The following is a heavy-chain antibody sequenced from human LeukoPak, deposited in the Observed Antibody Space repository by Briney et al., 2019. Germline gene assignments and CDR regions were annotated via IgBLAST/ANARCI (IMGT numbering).Heavy chain of an antibody. CDR2: ITTTFYT. CDR3: TRDRGSSWGCFDY. CDR1: VFTFSRHH. Sequence: PGVTLRLSCAASVFTFSRHHWNGLPQVRGKGREGVSSITTTFYTCYTDSVKGRFTISRDNAKNSLYLQMISLRAEDTAVYYCTRDRGSSWGCFDYWGQGSLVTVSS. V-gene: IGHV3-21*01. D-gene: IGHD6-13*01. J-gene: IGHJ4*02.